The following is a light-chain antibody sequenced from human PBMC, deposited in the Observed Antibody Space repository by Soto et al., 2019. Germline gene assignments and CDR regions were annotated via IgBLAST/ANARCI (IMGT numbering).Light chain of an antibody. CDR2: DVS. Sequence: QSALTQPASVSGSPGQSITISCTGTSSDVGGYNYVSWYQQHPGKAPKLMIYDVSYRPSGVSNRFSGSKSGNTASLTISGLQAEDEADYYCSSYTSSSGRLVVFGGGTKLTVL. J-gene: IGLJ2*01. V-gene: IGLV2-14*01. CDR3: SSYTSSSGRLVV. CDR1: SSDVGGYNY.